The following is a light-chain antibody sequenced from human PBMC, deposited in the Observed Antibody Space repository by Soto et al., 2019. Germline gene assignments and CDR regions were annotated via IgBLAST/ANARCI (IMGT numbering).Light chain of an antibody. CDR1: QDIISW. V-gene: IGKV1-12*01. CDR2: AAS. J-gene: IGKJ2*01. CDR3: HQANSFPFT. Sequence: DLQMTQSPSSVSASVGDRVTITCRVSQDIISWSAWYQQKPGKAPKLLIYAASSWQSGIPSRFSGSGSGTDFTLTISSLQPEDFATYYCHQANSFPFTFGQGTKLEIK.